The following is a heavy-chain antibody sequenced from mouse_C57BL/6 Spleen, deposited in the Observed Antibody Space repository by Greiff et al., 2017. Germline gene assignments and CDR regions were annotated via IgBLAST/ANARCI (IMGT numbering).Heavy chain of an antibody. CDR2: INPNNGGT. J-gene: IGHJ4*01. Sequence: VQLQQSGPELVKPGASVKISCKASGYTFTDYYMNWVKQSHGKSLEWIGDINPNNGGTSYNQKFKGKATLTVDKSSSTAYMELRSLTSEDSAVYYCARDNYDYPPYAMDYWGQGTSVTVSS. V-gene: IGHV1-26*01. D-gene: IGHD2-4*01. CDR3: ARDNYDYPPYAMDY. CDR1: GYTFTDYY.